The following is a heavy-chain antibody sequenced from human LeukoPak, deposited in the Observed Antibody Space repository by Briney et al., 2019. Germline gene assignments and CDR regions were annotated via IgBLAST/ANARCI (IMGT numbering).Heavy chain of an antibody. D-gene: IGHD6-13*01. CDR1: GFTFSSYE. CDR3: ARLGGAAAGNYYYYYGMDV. CDR2: ISSSGSTI. J-gene: IGHJ6*02. Sequence: PGGSLRLSCAASGFTFSSYEMNWVRQAPGKGLGWVSYISSSGSTIYYADSVKGRFTISRDNAKNSLYLQMNSLRAEDTAVCYCARLGGAAAGNYYYYYGMDVWGQGTTVTVSS. V-gene: IGHV3-48*03.